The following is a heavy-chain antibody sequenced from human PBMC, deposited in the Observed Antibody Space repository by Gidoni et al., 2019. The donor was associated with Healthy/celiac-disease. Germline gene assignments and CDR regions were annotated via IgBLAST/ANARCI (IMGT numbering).Heavy chain of an antibody. CDR1: GGSISRGGYY. CDR3: ARGQQEQLVRIFDY. J-gene: IGHJ4*02. CDR2: IYYSGST. D-gene: IGHD6-6*01. Sequence: QVQLQESVPGLVTPSPTLSLTCTVSGGSISRGGYYWSCIRQHPWKGLEWIGYIYYSGSTYYNPSLKSRVTISVDTSKNQFSLKLSSVTAADTAVYYCARGQQEQLVRIFDYWGQGTLVTVSS. V-gene: IGHV4-31*03.